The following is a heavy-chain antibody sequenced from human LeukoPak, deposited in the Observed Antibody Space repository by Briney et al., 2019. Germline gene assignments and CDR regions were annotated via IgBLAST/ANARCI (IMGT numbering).Heavy chain of an antibody. J-gene: IGHJ4*02. CDR3: VRGPNYVRGSYRYFDY. V-gene: IGHV4-59*01. CDR2: IYYSGST. CDR1: GGSISGYY. Sequence: SETLSLTCTVSGGSISGYYWSWIRQPPGKGLEWIGNIYYSGSTYYNPSLPSLKSRLTISVDTSKNQFSLRLTSVTAADTAVYFCVRGPNYVRGSYRYFDYWGQGSLVTVSS. D-gene: IGHD3-16*02.